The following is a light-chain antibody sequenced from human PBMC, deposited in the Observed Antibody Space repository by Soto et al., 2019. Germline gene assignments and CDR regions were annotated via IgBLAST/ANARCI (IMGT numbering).Light chain of an antibody. CDR1: QSVGSN. CDR3: QQYTNWVRT. J-gene: IGKJ1*01. CDR2: DAS. Sequence: EIAMTQSPATLSVSPGERATLSCRASQSVGSNLVWYQQRPGQAPRLLIYDASTRATGIPARFSGGGSGTEFTLTISSLQSEDFAVYYCQQYTNWVRTFGQGTKVEIK. V-gene: IGKV3-15*01.